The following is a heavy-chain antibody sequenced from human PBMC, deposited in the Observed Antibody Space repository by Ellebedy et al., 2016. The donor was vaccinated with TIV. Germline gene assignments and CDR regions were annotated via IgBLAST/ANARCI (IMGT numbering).Heavy chain of an antibody. Sequence: GGSLTLSCAASGFSFRSYWMSWVRQAPGKGLEWVANIYQDGSAQYYVDSVKGRFTISRDNAKNSLFLQMNSRRVEETDVYYCARRGSYGDYAVQVNSWFDRWGRGTLVSVSS. D-gene: IGHD4-17*01. J-gene: IGHJ5*02. CDR2: IYQDGSAQ. CDR3: ARRGSYGDYAVQVNSWFDR. V-gene: IGHV3-7*01. CDR1: GFSFRSYW.